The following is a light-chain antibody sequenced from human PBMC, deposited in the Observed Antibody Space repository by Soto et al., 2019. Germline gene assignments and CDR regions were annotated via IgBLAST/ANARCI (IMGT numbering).Light chain of an antibody. Sequence: QSALTQPASVSGSPGQSITISCTGTSSDVGGYNYVSWYQQHPGKAPKLMIYEVTNRPSGVSNRFSGSKSGNTASLTTSGLQAEDEADYYCSSYTGSNTWVFGGGTKLTVL. CDR2: EVT. CDR3: SSYTGSNTWV. CDR1: SSDVGGYNY. V-gene: IGLV2-14*01. J-gene: IGLJ3*02.